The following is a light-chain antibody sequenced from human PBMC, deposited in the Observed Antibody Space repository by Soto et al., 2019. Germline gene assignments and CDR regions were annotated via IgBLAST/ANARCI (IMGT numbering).Light chain of an antibody. Sequence: DTQMTQSPSTLSASVGDRVTITCRASQSIGSWLAWYQQKPGKAPKLLIYDASSLQSGVPPRFSGSGFGTEFTLTISSLQPDDFATYFCQQYNTYSGTFGPGTKVDIK. J-gene: IGKJ1*01. CDR3: QQYNTYSGT. CDR2: DAS. V-gene: IGKV1-5*01. CDR1: QSIGSW.